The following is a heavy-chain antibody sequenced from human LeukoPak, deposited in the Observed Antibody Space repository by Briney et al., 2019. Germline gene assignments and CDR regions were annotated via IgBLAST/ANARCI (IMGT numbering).Heavy chain of an antibody. J-gene: IGHJ4*02. V-gene: IGHV1-2*02. Sequence: ASVKVSCKASGGTFSSYAISWVRQAPGQGLEWMGGIIPNSGGTNYAQKFQGRVTMTRDTSISTAYMELSRLRSDDTAVFYCARAVAGVFNFDYWGQGTLVTVSS. CDR3: ARAVAGVFNFDY. CDR2: IIPNSGGT. D-gene: IGHD6-19*01. CDR1: GGTFSSYA.